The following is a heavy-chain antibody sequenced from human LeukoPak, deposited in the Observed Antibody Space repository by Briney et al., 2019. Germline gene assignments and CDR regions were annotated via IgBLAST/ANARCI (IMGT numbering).Heavy chain of an antibody. CDR3: AKDVLYGFSTPDWFDP. V-gene: IGHV3-74*01. CDR2: INSDGSST. D-gene: IGHD2-2*02. Sequence: PGGSLRLSCAASGFTFSSYWMHWVRQAPGKGLVWVSRINSDGSSTSYADSVKGRFTISRDNSKNTLYLQMNSLRAEDTAVYYCAKDVLYGFSTPDWFDPWGQGTLVTVSS. CDR1: GFTFSSYW. J-gene: IGHJ5*02.